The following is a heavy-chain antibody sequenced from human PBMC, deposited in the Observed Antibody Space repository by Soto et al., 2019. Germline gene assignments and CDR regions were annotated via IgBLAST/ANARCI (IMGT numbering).Heavy chain of an antibody. Sequence: SLRLSCAASGFTFSSYAMSRVRQAPRKGLEWVSSITGSGGSTYYADSVKGRFTISRDNSKNTLYMQMNTLRADDTAVYYCAKEAGSSGWYSWFDPWGQGTLVTVSS. D-gene: IGHD6-19*01. CDR2: ITGSGGST. V-gene: IGHV3-23*01. CDR3: AKEAGSSGWYSWFDP. J-gene: IGHJ5*02. CDR1: GFTFSSYA.